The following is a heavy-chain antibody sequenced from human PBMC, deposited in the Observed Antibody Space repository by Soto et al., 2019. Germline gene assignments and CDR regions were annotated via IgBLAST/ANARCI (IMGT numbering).Heavy chain of an antibody. CDR2: LSYDGNHT. CDR3: AKDVGQQLVLNYGMDV. D-gene: IGHD6-13*01. V-gene: IGHV3-30*18. Sequence: QVQLVESGGGVIQPGTTLSLSCGSSGYTFRSFGMYWVRQAPGKGLEWVAVLSYDGNHTYYADSVKGRFTVSRDNAKNMLYLQMNSLRGEDTAVYYCAKDVGQQLVLNYGMDVWGQGTTVTVSS. CDR1: GYTFRSFG. J-gene: IGHJ6*02.